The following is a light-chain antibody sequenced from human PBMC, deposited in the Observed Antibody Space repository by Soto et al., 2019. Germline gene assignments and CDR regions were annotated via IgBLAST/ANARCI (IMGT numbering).Light chain of an antibody. CDR3: QQSYSTLWT. CDR2: AAS. V-gene: IGKV1-39*01. Sequence: DIQMTQSPSSLSASVGDRVTITCRASQSISSYLNWYQQKPGKAPKLLIYAASSLQSGVPSRFSGSGSGTDFTLTISSLQPVDFATYYCQQSYSTLWTFGQGTKVVIK. J-gene: IGKJ1*01. CDR1: QSISSY.